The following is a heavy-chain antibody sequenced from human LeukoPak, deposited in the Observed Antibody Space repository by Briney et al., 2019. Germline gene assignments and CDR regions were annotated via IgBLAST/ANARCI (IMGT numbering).Heavy chain of an antibody. V-gene: IGHV3-48*04. Sequence: GGSLRLSCAPSVFTSTSYSMNWVRQAPGKGLGWGSYISSSSSTIYYADSVKGRFTISRDNAKNSLYLQMNSLRAEDTALYYCARGPLDIAVAARGDYWGQGTLVTVSS. CDR2: ISSSSSTI. CDR3: ARGPLDIAVAARGDY. D-gene: IGHD6-19*01. J-gene: IGHJ4*02. CDR1: VFTSTSYS.